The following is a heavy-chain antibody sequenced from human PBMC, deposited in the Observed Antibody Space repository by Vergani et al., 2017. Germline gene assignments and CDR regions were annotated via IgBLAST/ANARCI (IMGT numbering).Heavy chain of an antibody. V-gene: IGHV3-30*18. D-gene: IGHD3-9*01. CDR2: ISYDGSNK. Sequence: QVQLVESGGGVVQPGRSLRLSCAASGFTFSSYGMHWVRQAPGKGLEWVAVISYDGSNKYYADSVKGRFTISRDNSKKTLYLQMNSLRAEDTAVYYCAKDQSEIRYFDWFGNGPYNWFDPWGQGTLVTVSS. CDR3: AKDQSEIRYFDWFGNGPYNWFDP. J-gene: IGHJ5*02. CDR1: GFTFSSYG.